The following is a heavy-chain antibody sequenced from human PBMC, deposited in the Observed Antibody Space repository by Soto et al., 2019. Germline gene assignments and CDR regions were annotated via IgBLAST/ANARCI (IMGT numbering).Heavy chain of an antibody. D-gene: IGHD3-3*01. CDR1: GFTFGDYA. CDR3: TRDLQTAYAAFEIFGVVSLFDY. J-gene: IGHJ4*02. V-gene: IGHV3-49*03. CDR2: IRSKAYGGTT. Sequence: GGSLRLSCTASGFTFGDYAMSWFRQAPGKGLEWVGFIRSKAYGGTTEYAASVKGRFTISRDDSKSIAYLQMNSLKTEDTAVYYCTRDLQTAYAAFEIFGVVSLFDYWGQGTLVTVSS.